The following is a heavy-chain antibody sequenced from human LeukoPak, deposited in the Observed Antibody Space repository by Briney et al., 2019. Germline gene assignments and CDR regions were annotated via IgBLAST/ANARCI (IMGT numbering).Heavy chain of an antibody. CDR1: GGTFSSYA. CDR2: IIPISGTA. CDR3: ARSSGYDFYYFDY. V-gene: IGHV1-69*13. Sequence: ASVKVSCKASGGTFSSYAISWVRQAPGQGLEWMGGIIPISGTANYAQKFQGRVTITADESTSTAYMELSSLRSEDTAVYYCARSSGYDFYYFDYWGQGTLVTVSS. D-gene: IGHD5-12*01. J-gene: IGHJ4*02.